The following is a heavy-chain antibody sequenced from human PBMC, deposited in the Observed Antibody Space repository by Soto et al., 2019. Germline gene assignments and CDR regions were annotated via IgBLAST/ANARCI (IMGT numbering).Heavy chain of an antibody. Sequence: GGSLRLSCAASGFTFSSYGMHWVRQAPGKGLEWVAVIWYDGSNKYYADSVKGRFTISRDNSKNTLYLQMNSLRAEDTAVYYCARDLAYGGKELFDYWGQGTLVTVSS. CDR1: GFTFSSYG. V-gene: IGHV3-33*01. D-gene: IGHD4-17*01. CDR3: ARDLAYGGKELFDY. J-gene: IGHJ4*02. CDR2: IWYDGSNK.